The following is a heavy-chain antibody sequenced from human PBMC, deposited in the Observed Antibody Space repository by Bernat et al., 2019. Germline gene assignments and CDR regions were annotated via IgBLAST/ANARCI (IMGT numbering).Heavy chain of an antibody. D-gene: IGHD2-21*02. Sequence: EVQLVESGGGLVQPGGSLRLSCAASGFTFRSNAMSWVRQAPGKGLECVSYISSSGGTTEYADSVKGRFTVSRDNSKNTLYVQMNSLRAEDTAVYYCAKGNGDSSTFDYWGQGTLVTVSS. V-gene: IGHV3-23*04. CDR3: AKGNGDSSTFDY. CDR2: ISSSGGTT. CDR1: GFTFRSNA. J-gene: IGHJ4*02.